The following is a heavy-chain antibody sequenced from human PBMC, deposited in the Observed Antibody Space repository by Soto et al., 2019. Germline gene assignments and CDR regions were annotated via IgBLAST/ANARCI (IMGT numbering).Heavy chain of an antibody. CDR2: IYSGGTT. J-gene: IGHJ4*02. D-gene: IGHD6-19*01. Sequence: GGSLRLSCAASGFTVSSNYMSWVRQAPGKGLEWVSVIYSGGTTAYADSAKGRFTISRDNSKNTLYLQMNNLTVEDSAVYYCARDLWSSGWYPGFHYWAQRTLVTVSS. CDR3: ARDLWSSGWYPGFHY. V-gene: IGHV3-53*01. CDR1: GFTVSSNY.